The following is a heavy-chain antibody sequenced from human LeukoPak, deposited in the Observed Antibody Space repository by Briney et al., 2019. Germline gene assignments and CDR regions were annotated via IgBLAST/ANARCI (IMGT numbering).Heavy chain of an antibody. CDR2: IIPIFGTA. D-gene: IGHD2-8*01. J-gene: IGHJ3*02. CDR3: ARRYCTNGVCYHDRGAFDI. Sequence: ASVKVSCKASGYTFTSYGISWVRQAPGQGLEWMGEIIPIFGTATYAQKFQGRVTITADTSTSTVYMELSSLRSEDTAVYYCARRYCTNGVCYHDRGAFDIWGQGTMVTVSS. V-gene: IGHV1-69*06. CDR1: GYTFTSYG.